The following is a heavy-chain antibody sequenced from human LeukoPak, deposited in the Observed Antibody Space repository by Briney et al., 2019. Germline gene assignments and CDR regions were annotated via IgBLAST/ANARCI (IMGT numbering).Heavy chain of an antibody. V-gene: IGHV3-23*01. J-gene: IGHJ5*02. D-gene: IGHD6-19*01. CDR3: AGGIAVAGSFDP. CDR1: GFTFSSYA. CDR2: ISGSGGST. Sequence: GGSLRLSCAASGFTFSSYAMSWVRQAPGKGLEWVSAISGSGGSTYYADSVKGRFTISRDNAKNSLYLQMNSLRAEDTAVYYCAGGIAVAGSFDPWGQGTLVTVSS.